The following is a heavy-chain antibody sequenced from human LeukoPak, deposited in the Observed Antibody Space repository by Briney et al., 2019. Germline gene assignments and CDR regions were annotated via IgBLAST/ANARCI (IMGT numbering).Heavy chain of an antibody. D-gene: IGHD2-8*01. J-gene: IGHJ3*02. V-gene: IGHV4-59*01. Sequence: SETLSLLCTVSGGSISNFYWNWIRQPPGKGLEGIGYIYYSGSTNYNPSLKSRVTISVDTSKKQFSLKLNSVTAADTAVYFCARSGALTNYALDIWGLGTMVTVSS. CDR3: ARSGALTNYALDI. CDR2: IYYSGST. CDR1: GGSISNFY.